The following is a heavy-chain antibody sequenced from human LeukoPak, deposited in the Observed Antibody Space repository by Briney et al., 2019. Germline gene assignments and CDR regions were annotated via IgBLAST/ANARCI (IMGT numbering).Heavy chain of an antibody. J-gene: IGHJ3*02. CDR2: IYYSGST. D-gene: IGHD3-22*01. CDR3: ARDSRITMIALGAFDI. Sequence: SETLSLTCTVSGGSISSYYWSWIRQPPGKGQEWIGYIYYSGSTNYNPSLKSRVTISVDTSKNQFSLKLSSVTAADTAVYYCARDSRITMIALGAFDIWGQGTMVTVPS. CDR1: GGSISSYY. V-gene: IGHV4-59*01.